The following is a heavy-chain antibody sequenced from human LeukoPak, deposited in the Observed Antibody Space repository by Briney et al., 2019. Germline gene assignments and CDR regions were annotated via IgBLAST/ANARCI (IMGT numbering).Heavy chain of an antibody. CDR1: GFTFSEYY. D-gene: IGHD3-10*01. V-gene: IGHV3-11*05. CDR3: ARGDASGYRAFDF. J-gene: IGHJ3*01. Sequence: PGGAPRLSCAAPGFTFSEYYMTRGPQAPGRGVGGISYISSASGYTNYAVSVKGRFTISRDNAKNSLYLQMNSLRAEDTAVYYCARGDASGYRAFDFWGQGTMVTVSS. CDR2: ISSASGYT.